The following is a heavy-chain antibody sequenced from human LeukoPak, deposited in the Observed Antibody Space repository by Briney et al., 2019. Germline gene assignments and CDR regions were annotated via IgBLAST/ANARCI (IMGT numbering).Heavy chain of an antibody. V-gene: IGHV1-69*05. CDR2: IIPIFGTA. Sequence: SVKVSCKASGGTFSSYAISWVRQAPGQGLEWMGGIIPIFGTANYAHKVQGRVTITTDESRSTDYMELSSLRSEDTAVYYCARSGLIFGDHNWFDPWGQGTLVTVSS. D-gene: IGHD3-3*01. CDR3: ARSGLIFGDHNWFDP. J-gene: IGHJ5*02. CDR1: GGTFSSYA.